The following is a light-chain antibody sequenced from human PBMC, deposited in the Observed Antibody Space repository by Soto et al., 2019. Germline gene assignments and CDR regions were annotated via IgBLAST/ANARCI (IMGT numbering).Light chain of an antibody. CDR3: CSYGGGRTPLG. Sequence: QSAVTQPRSVSGSPGQSVTVSCTGSRSDVGGYRYVSWYQKVPGRAPKLVIFDVAKRPSGVPGRFSGVKSGNTAFLTISELQAEDEGDYYCCSYGGGRTPLGFGGGTKLTVL. J-gene: IGLJ2*01. CDR1: RSDVGGYRY. CDR2: DVA. V-gene: IGLV2-11*01.